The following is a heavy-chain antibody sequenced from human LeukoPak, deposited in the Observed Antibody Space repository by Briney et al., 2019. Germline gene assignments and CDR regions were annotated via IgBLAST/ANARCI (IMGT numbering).Heavy chain of an antibody. V-gene: IGHV1-2*02. Sequence: GRSLRLSCAASGFTFTGYYMHWVRQAPGQGLEWMGWINPNSGATDHAQKFQGRVTMTRDTSISTAYMELSSLSSDDTAVYYCARSVAAAGTYHFDYWGQGTLVTVSS. D-gene: IGHD6-13*01. J-gene: IGHJ4*02. CDR1: GFTFTGYY. CDR2: INPNSGAT. CDR3: ARSVAAAGTYHFDY.